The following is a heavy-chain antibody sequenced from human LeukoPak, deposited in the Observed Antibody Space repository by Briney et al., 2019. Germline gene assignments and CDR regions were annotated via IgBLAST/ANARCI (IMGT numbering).Heavy chain of an antibody. D-gene: IGHD3-22*01. CDR2: IYSGGST. J-gene: IGHJ4*02. Sequence: GGSLRLSCAASGFTVSSNYMSWVRQAPGKGLEWVSVIYSGGSTYYADSVKGRFTISRDNSKNTLYLQMNSLRAEDTAVYYCAKDSYYDSSGYYDYWGQGTLVTVSS. CDR1: GFTVSSNY. CDR3: AKDSYYDSSGYYDY. V-gene: IGHV3-53*01.